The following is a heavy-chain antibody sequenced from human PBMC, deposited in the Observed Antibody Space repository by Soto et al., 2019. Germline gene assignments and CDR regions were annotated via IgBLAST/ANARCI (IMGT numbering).Heavy chain of an antibody. V-gene: IGHV3-7*01. Sequence: EVQLVESGGGLVQPGGSLRLSCAASGFTFSSYWMSWVRQAPGKGLEWVANIKQDGSEKYYVDSVKGRFTISRDNAKNSLYLQMNSLRAEDTAVYYCAREGDNVLLWFGDTNQPTVNAFDIWGQGTMVTVSS. J-gene: IGHJ3*02. CDR2: IKQDGSEK. CDR1: GFTFSSYW. D-gene: IGHD3-10*01. CDR3: AREGDNVLLWFGDTNQPTVNAFDI.